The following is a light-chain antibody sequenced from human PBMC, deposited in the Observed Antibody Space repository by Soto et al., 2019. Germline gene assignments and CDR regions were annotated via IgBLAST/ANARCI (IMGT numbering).Light chain of an antibody. CDR1: SSDVGGYNY. V-gene: IGLV2-14*01. CDR3: RSYTSSSTPYV. CDR2: EVR. Sequence: QSALTQPASVSGSPGQSITISCTGISSDVGGYNYVSWYQQHPGKAPKLMIYEVRNRPSGVSNRFSGSKSGNTASLTISGLQAEDEAYYYCRSYTSSSTPYVFGTGTKLTVL. J-gene: IGLJ1*01.